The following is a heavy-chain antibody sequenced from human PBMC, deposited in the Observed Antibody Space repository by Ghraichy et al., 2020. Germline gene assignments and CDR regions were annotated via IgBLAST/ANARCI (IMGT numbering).Heavy chain of an antibody. CDR1: GFVFISYW. CDR3: ARDLPAIAQSGYDDL. J-gene: IGHJ5*02. Sequence: GGSLRLSCAASGFVFISYWMHWVRQAPGKGLVWVSRINSDGSDTDYADSVKGRFTISRDNAKNTLYLQMNSLRAEDTAVYYCARDLPAIAQSGYDDLWGQGTLVTVSS. D-gene: IGHD3-3*01. CDR2: INSDGSDT. V-gene: IGHV3-74*01.